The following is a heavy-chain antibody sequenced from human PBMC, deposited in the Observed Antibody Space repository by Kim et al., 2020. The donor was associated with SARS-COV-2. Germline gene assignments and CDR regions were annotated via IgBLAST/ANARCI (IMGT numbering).Heavy chain of an antibody. J-gene: IGHJ6*03. Sequence: GGSLRLSCAASGFTFSSYGMHWVRQAPGKGLEWVAVISYDGSNKYYADSVKGRFTISRDNSKNTLYLQMNSLRAEDTAVYYCAKGYCSSTSCRPLYYYYYMDVWGKGTTVTVSS. CDR2: ISYDGSNK. CDR3: AKGYCSSTSCRPLYYYYYMDV. CDR1: GFTFSSYG. V-gene: IGHV3-30*18. D-gene: IGHD2-2*01.